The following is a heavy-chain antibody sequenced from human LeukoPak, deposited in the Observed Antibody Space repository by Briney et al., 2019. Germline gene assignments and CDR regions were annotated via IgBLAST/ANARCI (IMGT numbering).Heavy chain of an antibody. Sequence: SETLSLTCTVSGGSISSSSYYWGWIRQPPGKGLEWIGRIYYSGSTHYNPSLKSRVTISVDTSKNQFSLKLSSVTAADTAVYYCARGTYSSGWYFDYWGQGTLVTVSS. D-gene: IGHD6-19*01. J-gene: IGHJ4*02. CDR3: ARGTYSSGWYFDY. CDR2: IYYSGST. V-gene: IGHV4-39*07. CDR1: GGSISSSSYY.